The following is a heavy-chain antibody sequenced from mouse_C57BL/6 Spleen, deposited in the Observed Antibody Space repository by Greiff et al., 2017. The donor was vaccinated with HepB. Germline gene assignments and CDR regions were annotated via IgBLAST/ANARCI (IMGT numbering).Heavy chain of an antibody. CDR1: GYSFTGYF. J-gene: IGHJ3*01. CDR3: ARRYYYGSSSWFAY. D-gene: IGHD1-1*01. CDR2: INPYNGDT. Sequence: EVQLQQSGPELVKPGDSVKISCKASGYSFTGYFMNWVMQSHGKSLEWIGRINPYNGDTFYNQKFKGKATLTVDKSSSTAHMELRSLTSEDSAGYYCARRYYYGSSSWFAYWGQGTLVTVSA. V-gene: IGHV1-20*01.